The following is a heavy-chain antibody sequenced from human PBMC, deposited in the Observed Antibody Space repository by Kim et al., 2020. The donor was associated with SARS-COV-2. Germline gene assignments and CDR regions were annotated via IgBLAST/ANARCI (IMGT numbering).Heavy chain of an antibody. CDR3: ARDQGVDSSSSAGWDFDY. CDR1: GFTFSSYS. V-gene: IGHV3-21*01. D-gene: IGHD6-6*01. CDR2: ISSSSSYI. J-gene: IGHJ4*02. Sequence: GGSLRLSCAASGFTFSSYSMNWVRQAPGKGLEWVSSISSSSSYIYYADSVKGRFTISRDNAKNSLYLQMNSLRAEDTAVYYCARDQGVDSSSSAGWDFDYWGQGTLVTVSS.